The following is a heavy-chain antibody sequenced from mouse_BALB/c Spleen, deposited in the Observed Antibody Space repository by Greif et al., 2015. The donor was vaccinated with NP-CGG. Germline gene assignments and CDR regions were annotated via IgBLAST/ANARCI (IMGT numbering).Heavy chain of an antibody. CDR1: GYTFTDYA. V-gene: IGHV1S137*01. D-gene: IGHD1-2*01. CDR2: ISTYYGDA. Sequence: QVQLQQSGAELVRPGVSVKISCKGSGYTFTDYAMHWVKQSHAKSLEWIGVISTYYGDASYNQKFKGKATMTVDKSSSTAYMEPARLTSEDSAIYYCASGIHYGLAMDYWGQGTSVTVSS. CDR3: ASGIHYGLAMDY. J-gene: IGHJ4*01.